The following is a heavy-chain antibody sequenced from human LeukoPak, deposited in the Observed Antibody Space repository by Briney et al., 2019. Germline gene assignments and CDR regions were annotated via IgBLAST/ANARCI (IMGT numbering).Heavy chain of an antibody. V-gene: IGHV1-2*02. CDR3: ARVNRGGYDWGAFDI. J-gene: IGHJ3*02. D-gene: IGHD5-12*01. CDR2: INPNSGGT. CDR1: GYNFIGYG. Sequence: ASMKVSCKASGYNFIGYGITWVRQAPGQGLEWMGWINPNSGGTNYAQKFQGRVTMTRDTSISTAYMELSRLRSDDTAVYYCARVNRGGYDWGAFDIWGQGTMVTVSS.